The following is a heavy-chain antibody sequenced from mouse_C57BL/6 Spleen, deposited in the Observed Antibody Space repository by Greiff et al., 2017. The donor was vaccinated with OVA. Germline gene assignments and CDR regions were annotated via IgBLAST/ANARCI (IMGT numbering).Heavy chain of an antibody. CDR2: ISSGGSYT. V-gene: IGHV5-6*01. J-gene: IGHJ2*01. CDR3: ARPTTVVAQGYFDY. D-gene: IGHD1-1*01. Sequence: EVQLVESGGDLVKPGGSLKLSCAASGFTFSSYGMSWVRQTPDKRLEWVATISSGGSYTYYPDSVKGRFTISRDNAKNTLYLQMSSLKSEDTAMYYCARPTTVVAQGYFDYWGQGTTLTVSS. CDR1: GFTFSSYG.